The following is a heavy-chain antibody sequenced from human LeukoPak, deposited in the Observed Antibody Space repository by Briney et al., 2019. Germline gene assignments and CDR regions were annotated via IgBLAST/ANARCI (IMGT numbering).Heavy chain of an antibody. CDR3: AMLMQLVRGSDY. J-gene: IGHJ4*02. V-gene: IGHV1-2*02. CDR1: GYTFTGYY. D-gene: IGHD6-13*01. Sequence: GASVKVSCKASGYTFTGYYMHWVRPAPGQGLEWMGWINPNSGGTNYAQKFQGRVTMTRDTSISTAYMELSRLRSDDTAVYYCAMLMQLVRGSDYWGQGTLVTVSS. CDR2: INPNSGGT.